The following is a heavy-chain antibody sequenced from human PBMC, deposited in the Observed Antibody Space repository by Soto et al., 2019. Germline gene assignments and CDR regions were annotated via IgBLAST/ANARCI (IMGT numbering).Heavy chain of an antibody. CDR1: GFTFNTYG. D-gene: IGHD2-15*01. CDR3: ARADCTGAYCYSWPFNYGVDV. V-gene: IGHV3-33*08. J-gene: IGHJ6*02. CDR2: IWYDGSNK. Sequence: VGSLRLSCTTSGFTFNTYGMHWVRQATGKGLEWVAIIWYDGSNKYYADSVKGRFTISRDNSKNTLYLQMNSLRAEDTALYYCARADCTGAYCYSWPFNYGVDVWGQGTTVTVSS.